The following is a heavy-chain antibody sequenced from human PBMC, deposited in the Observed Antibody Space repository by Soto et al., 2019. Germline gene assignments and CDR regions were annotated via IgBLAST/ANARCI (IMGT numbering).Heavy chain of an antibody. V-gene: IGHV3-23*01. CDR2: IIDSGGST. CDR1: GFTFSSCA. J-gene: IGHJ6*02. CDR3: AKGRSYYYYYGVDV. Sequence: GGSLRLSCAASGFTFSSCAMGWVRQAPGKGLEWVSDIIDSGGSTYYADSVKGRFTISRDNSKSTLYLQMNSLRAEDTALYYCAKGRSYYYYYGVDVRGQGTSVPVSS.